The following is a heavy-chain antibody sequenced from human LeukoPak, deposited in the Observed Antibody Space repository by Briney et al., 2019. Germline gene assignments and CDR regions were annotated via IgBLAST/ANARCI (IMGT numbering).Heavy chain of an antibody. D-gene: IGHD3/OR15-3a*01. CDR2: ISSSSYI. V-gene: IGHV3-21*01. Sequence: GGSLRLSCAASGFTFSSYSMNWVRQAPGKGLEWVSSISSSSYIYYADSVKGRFTTSRDNAKNSLYLQMNSLRAEDTAVYYCAKRGVVIRVILVGFHKAAYYFESWGQGALVTVSS. J-gene: IGHJ4*02. CDR1: GFTFSSYS. CDR3: AKRGVVIRVILVGFHKAAYYFES.